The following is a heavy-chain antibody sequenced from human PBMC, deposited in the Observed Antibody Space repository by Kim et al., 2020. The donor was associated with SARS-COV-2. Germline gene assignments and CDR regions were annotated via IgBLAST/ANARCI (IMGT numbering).Heavy chain of an antibody. CDR3: AKIGDSSGYYGAFDI. J-gene: IGHJ3*02. CDR2: INSDGSST. D-gene: IGHD3-22*01. V-gene: IGHV3-74*01. Sequence: GGSLRLSCAASGFTFSSYWMHWVRQAPGKGLVWVSRINSDGSSTSYADSVKGRFTISRDNAKNTLYLQMNSLRAEDTAVYYCAKIGDSSGYYGAFDIWGQGTMVTVSS. CDR1: GFTFSSYW.